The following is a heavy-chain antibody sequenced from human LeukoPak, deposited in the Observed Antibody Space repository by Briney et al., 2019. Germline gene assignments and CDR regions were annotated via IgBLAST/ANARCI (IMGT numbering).Heavy chain of an antibody. Sequence: PGGSLRHSCAASGFTFSSYSMNWVRQAPGKGLEWVSSISSSSSYIYYADSVKGRFTISRDNAKNSLYLQMNSLRAEDTAVYYCAKDRVFELWFEEASPYYFDYWGQGTLVTVSS. V-gene: IGHV3-21*01. CDR1: GFTFSSYS. D-gene: IGHD3-10*01. J-gene: IGHJ4*02. CDR3: AKDRVFELWFEEASPYYFDY. CDR2: ISSSSSYI.